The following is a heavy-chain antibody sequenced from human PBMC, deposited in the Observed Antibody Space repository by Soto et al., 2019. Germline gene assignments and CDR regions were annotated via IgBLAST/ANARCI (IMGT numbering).Heavy chain of an antibody. Sequence: SVPLPDTCTVCDECITSGAYSWALKQQPPGKGLEWIGTIQYRGSTYYNPSLKSRVTISVDTSKNQFSLKLSSVTAADTAVYYCARVRVATSYLDYWGQGTLVTVSS. CDR1: DECITSGAYS. CDR2: IQYRGST. CDR3: ARVRVATSYLDY. D-gene: IGHD5-12*01. V-gene: IGHV4-39*07. J-gene: IGHJ4*02.